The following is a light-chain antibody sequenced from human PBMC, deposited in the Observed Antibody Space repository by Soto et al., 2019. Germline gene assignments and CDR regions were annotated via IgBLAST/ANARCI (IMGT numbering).Light chain of an antibody. CDR2: EVS. V-gene: IGLV2-8*01. CDR1: SSDVGGYNY. CDR3: SSYAGSNMV. J-gene: IGLJ2*01. Sequence: QSALTQPPSASGSPGQSVTISCTGTSSDVGGYNYVSWYQQHPDKAPQLMIYEVSKRPSVVPDRFSGSKSGDTASLTVSGLQNEDEADYDGSSYAGSNMVFGGGTKLTVL.